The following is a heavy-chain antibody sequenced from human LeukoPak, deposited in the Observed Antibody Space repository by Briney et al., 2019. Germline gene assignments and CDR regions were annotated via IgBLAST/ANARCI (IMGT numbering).Heavy chain of an antibody. D-gene: IGHD4-23*01. J-gene: IGHJ6*03. CDR3: AKDDGGFNYMDV. CDR2: IHYDGSNK. Sequence: GGSLRLSCAASGFTFSSYGMHWVRQAPGKGLEWVAFIHYDGSNKYYADSVKGRFTISRDNSKSTLYLQMNSLRAEDTAVYYCAKDDGGFNYMDVWGKGTTVTVSS. V-gene: IGHV3-30*02. CDR1: GFTFSSYG.